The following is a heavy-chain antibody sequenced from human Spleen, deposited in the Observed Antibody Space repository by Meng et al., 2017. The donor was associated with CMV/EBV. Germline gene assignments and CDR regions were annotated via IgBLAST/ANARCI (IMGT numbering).Heavy chain of an antibody. CDR1: GGSISSYY. Sequence: SETLSLTCTVSGGSISSYYWSWIRQPPGKGLEWIGYIYYSGSTNYNPSLKSRVTISVDTSKNQFSLKLSSVTAADTAVYYCARDVGWDSSWYQYNWFDPWGQGTLVTVSS. V-gene: IGHV4-59*01. D-gene: IGHD6-13*01. CDR3: ARDVGWDSSWYQYNWFDP. CDR2: IYYSGST. J-gene: IGHJ5*02.